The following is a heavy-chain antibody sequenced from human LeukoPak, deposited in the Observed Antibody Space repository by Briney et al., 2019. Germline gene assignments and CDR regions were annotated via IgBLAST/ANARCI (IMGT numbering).Heavy chain of an antibody. CDR3: ARAVDTAMVTDPFDY. J-gene: IGHJ4*02. Sequence: SETLSLTCTVSGGSISSYHWSWIREPPEKGLEWIGYFFYSGSTNYNPSLKSRVTISVDTSKNQFSLKPSSVTAADTAVYYCARAVDTAMVTDPFDYWGQGTLVTVSS. CDR1: GGSISSYH. D-gene: IGHD5-18*01. V-gene: IGHV4-59*12. CDR2: FFYSGST.